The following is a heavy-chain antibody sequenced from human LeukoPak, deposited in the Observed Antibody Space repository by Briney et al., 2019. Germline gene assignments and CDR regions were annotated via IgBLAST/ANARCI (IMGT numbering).Heavy chain of an antibody. D-gene: IGHD2-8*01. CDR3: ARATYCTNGVCYFWNAFDI. CDR2: IYPGDSDT. J-gene: IGHJ3*02. CDR1: GYSFTSYW. Sequence: GESLKISSKGSGYSFTSYWIGWVRQLPGKGLEGMGMIYPGDSDTSYNPSFQGQVTISADKSISTAYLQWSSLKASDTAMYYCARATYCTNGVCYFWNAFDIWGQGTMVTVSS. V-gene: IGHV5-51*01.